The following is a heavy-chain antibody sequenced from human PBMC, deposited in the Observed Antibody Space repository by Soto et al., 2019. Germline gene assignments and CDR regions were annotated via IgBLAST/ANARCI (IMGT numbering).Heavy chain of an antibody. J-gene: IGHJ4*02. CDR2: IIPIFGTA. CDR3: ARDIAAGLDY. Sequence: QVQLVQSGAEVKKPASSVKVSCKASGGTFSSYAISWVRQAPGQGLEWMGGIIPIFGTANYAQKFQGRVTIKPEKSTSIAYKELSGLRSEDTAEYYCARDIAAGLDYWGQGPLVAVSS. CDR1: GGTFSSYA. V-gene: IGHV1-69*06. D-gene: IGHD6-13*01.